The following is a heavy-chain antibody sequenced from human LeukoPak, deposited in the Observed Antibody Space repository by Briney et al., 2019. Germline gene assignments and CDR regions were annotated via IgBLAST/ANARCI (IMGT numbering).Heavy chain of an antibody. CDR1: GGSVSSDSYY. CDR3: ARGGGGSYYGDFDY. Sequence: PSETLSLTCTVSGGSVSSDSYYWSWIRQPPGKGLEWIGYIYYTGSTNYNPSLKSRVTISVDMSKNQFSLKLTSVTAADTAVYYCARGGGGSYYGDFDYWGQGSLVTVSS. J-gene: IGHJ4*02. CDR2: IYYTGST. D-gene: IGHD1-26*01. V-gene: IGHV4-61*01.